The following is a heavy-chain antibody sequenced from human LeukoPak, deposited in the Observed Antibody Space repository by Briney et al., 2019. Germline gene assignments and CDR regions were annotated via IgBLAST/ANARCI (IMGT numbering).Heavy chain of an antibody. D-gene: IGHD2-2*01. CDR1: GGSISSGGYY. J-gene: IGHJ4*02. V-gene: IGHV4-30-2*01. Sequence: PSETLSLTCTVSGGSISSGGYYWSWVRQPPGKGLEWIGYIYHRGSTFYNPSLKSRVTISVDRSKNQFSLKLNSVTAADTAVYYCARVEDCSSTSCYSTYYFDYWGQGTLVTVSS. CDR3: ARVEDCSSTSCYSTYYFDY. CDR2: IYHRGST.